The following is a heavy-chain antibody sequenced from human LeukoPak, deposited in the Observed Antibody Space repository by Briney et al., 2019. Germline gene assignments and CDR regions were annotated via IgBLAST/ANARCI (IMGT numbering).Heavy chain of an antibody. J-gene: IGHJ6*02. CDR2: IYTSGFS. Sequence: SGTLSLTCTVSGDSINNFYWSWIRQPAGKGLEWIGRIYTSGFSNYSPSLKSRVTMSVDVSKNQFSLKVTSVTAADTAVYYCARNALLSDSEYGMDVWGQGATVTVSS. CDR3: ARNALLSDSEYGMDV. CDR1: GDSINNFY. V-gene: IGHV4-4*07. D-gene: IGHD3-9*01.